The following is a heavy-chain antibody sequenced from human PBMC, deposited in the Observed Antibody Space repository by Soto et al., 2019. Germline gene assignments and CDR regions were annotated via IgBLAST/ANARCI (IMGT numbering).Heavy chain of an antibody. J-gene: IGHJ4*02. D-gene: IGHD6-6*01. Sequence: QVQLVESGGGVVQPGRSLRLSCAASGFTFSSYGMHWVRQAPGKGLEWVAVISYDGSNKYYADSVKGRFTISRDNSKNTLYLQMNSLRAEDTAVYYCANDQEYLLDYWGQGTLVTVSS. CDR1: GFTFSSYG. CDR3: ANDQEYLLDY. V-gene: IGHV3-30*18. CDR2: ISYDGSNK.